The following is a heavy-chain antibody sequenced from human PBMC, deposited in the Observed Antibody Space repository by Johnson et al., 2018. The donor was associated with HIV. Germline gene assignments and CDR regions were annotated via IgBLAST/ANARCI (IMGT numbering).Heavy chain of an antibody. CDR2: INSDGSST. Sequence: VQLVESGGGVVRPGGSLRLSCAASGFTFSSYWMHWVRQAPGKGLVWVSRINSDGSSTSYADSVKGRFTISRDNAKNSLYLQMNSLRAEDTAVYYCARERRANWDPNDAFVIWGQGTMVTVSS. CDR3: ARERRANWDPNDAFVI. CDR1: GFTFSSYW. D-gene: IGHD7-27*01. J-gene: IGHJ3*02. V-gene: IGHV3-74*01.